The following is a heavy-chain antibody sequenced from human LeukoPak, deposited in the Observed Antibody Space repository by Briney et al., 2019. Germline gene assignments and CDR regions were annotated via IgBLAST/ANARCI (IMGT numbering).Heavy chain of an antibody. CDR2: IIPIFGTA. Sequence: PWASVRVSCTASGGTFSSYAISWVRQAPGQGLEWMGGIIPIFGTANYAQTVQGRVTITTDDSKSTAYMELSSLRSEDTAVYYCASGRGSGPGPYFYMDVWGKGTTVTVSS. D-gene: IGHD3-10*01. V-gene: IGHV1-69*05. CDR1: GGTFSSYA. J-gene: IGHJ6*03. CDR3: ASGRGSGPGPYFYMDV.